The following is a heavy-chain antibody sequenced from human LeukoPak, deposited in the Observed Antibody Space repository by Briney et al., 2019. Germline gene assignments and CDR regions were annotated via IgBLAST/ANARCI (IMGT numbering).Heavy chain of an antibody. D-gene: IGHD6-13*01. CDR1: GYIFSNFG. CDR3: VKSRESSIWYSLGDY. J-gene: IGHJ4*02. Sequence: PGGSLRLSCTASGYIFSNFGISWVRQAPGKGLEWVSTITSSGGNTCYAQTVKGRFTISRDNSKNTMSLQMSSLRVEDTAIYYCVKSRESSIWYSLGDYWGQGTVVTVS. CDR2: ITSSGGNT. V-gene: IGHV3-23*01.